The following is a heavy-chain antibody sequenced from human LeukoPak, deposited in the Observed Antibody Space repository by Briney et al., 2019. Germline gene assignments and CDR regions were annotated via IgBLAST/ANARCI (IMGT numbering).Heavy chain of an antibody. CDR3: ARSTSGYYPFFDY. Sequence: GGSLRLSCAASGFTFSSYSMNWVRQAPGKGLEWVSYISSSSSTIYYADSVKGRFTISRDNAKNSPYLQMNSLRAEDTAVYYCARSTSGYYPFFDYWGQGTLVTVSS. J-gene: IGHJ4*02. D-gene: IGHD3-22*01. CDR1: GFTFSSYS. V-gene: IGHV3-48*04. CDR2: ISSSSSTI.